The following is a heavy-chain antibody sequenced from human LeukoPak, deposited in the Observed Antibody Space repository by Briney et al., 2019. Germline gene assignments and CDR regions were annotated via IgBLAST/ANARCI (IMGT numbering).Heavy chain of an antibody. V-gene: IGHV3-7*03. CDR2: VKQDGYEK. D-gene: IGHD3-16*02. J-gene: IGHJ4*02. Sequence: PGGSLRLSCVVSGFTFRSYWMSWVRQAPGKGLEWVASVKQDGYEKYYVDSVKGRFTISRDNAKNSLYLQMNSLRAEDTALYYCAKGVVGELSGVDYWGQGTLVTVSS. CDR1: GFTFRSYW. CDR3: AKGVVGELSGVDY.